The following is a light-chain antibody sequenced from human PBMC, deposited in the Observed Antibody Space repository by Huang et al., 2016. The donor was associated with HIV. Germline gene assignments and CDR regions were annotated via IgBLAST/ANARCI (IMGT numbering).Light chain of an antibody. V-gene: IGKV1-39*01. CDR3: QQSSSVPST. CDR1: QNIGRY. CDR2: SAL. J-gene: IGKJ3*01. Sequence: DIQMTQSPSSLSASVGDRVTITCRASQNIGRYLNWYQQRPGRAPKLLIVSALRLQSVVPSRFSGSGSGTDFTLTISSLQPEDFATYYCQQSSSVPSTFGPGTKVDIK.